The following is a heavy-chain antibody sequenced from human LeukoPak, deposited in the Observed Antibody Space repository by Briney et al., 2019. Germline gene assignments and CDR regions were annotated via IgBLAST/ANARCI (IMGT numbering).Heavy chain of an antibody. Sequence: GGSLRLSCTTSGFAFDDFAMSWVRQPAGKGLEGVGFIRRRAYGGAAEYAASVKGRFIISRDDSKGTAYLQMNSLKTEDTAVYYCSRNGLVDFDYWGQGSRVIVSP. V-gene: IGHV3-49*04. CDR2: IRRRAYGGAA. CDR3: SRNGLVDFDY. CDR1: GFAFDDFA. J-gene: IGHJ4*02.